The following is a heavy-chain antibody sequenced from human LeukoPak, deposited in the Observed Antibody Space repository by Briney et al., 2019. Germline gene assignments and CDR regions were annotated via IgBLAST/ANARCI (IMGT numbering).Heavy chain of an antibody. CDR3: AKDPLGYCSSTSCYRDAFDI. CDR1: GFTFSSYG. CDR2: IRYDGSNK. J-gene: IGHJ3*02. V-gene: IGHV3-30*02. Sequence: PGGSLRLSCAASGFTFSSYGMHWVRQAPGKGLEWVAFIRYDGSNKYYADSVKGRFTISRDNSKNTLYLQMNSLRAEDTAVYYCAKDPLGYCSSTSCYRDAFDIWGQGTMVTVSS. D-gene: IGHD2-2*01.